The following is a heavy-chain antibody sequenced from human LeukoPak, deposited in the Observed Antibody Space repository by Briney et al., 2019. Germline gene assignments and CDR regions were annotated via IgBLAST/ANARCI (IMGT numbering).Heavy chain of an antibody. CDR1: GGSFSGYY. V-gene: IGHV4-34*01. CDR3: ARARLWYYYYYMDV. J-gene: IGHJ6*03. CDR2: INHSGST. D-gene: IGHD2-21*01. Sequence: SETLSLTCAVYGGSFSGYYWSWIRQPPGKGLEWIGEINHSGSTNYNPSLKSRVTISVDTSKNQFSLKLSSVTAADTAVYYCARARLWYYYYYMDVWGKGTTVTVSS.